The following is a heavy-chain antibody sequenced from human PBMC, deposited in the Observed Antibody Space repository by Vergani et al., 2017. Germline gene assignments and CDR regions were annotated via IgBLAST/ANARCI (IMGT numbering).Heavy chain of an antibody. J-gene: IGHJ4*02. CDR3: ASGGYYSGSYFDY. Sequence: EVQLVESGGGLVQPGGSLRLSCAASGFTVSSNYMSWVRQAPGKGLEWVSVIYSGGSTYYADSVTGRFTISRDNSKNTLYLQMNSLRAEDTAVYYCASGGYYSGSYFDYWGQGTLVTVSS. CDR1: GFTVSSNY. CDR2: IYSGGST. D-gene: IGHD3-3*01. V-gene: IGHV3-66*02.